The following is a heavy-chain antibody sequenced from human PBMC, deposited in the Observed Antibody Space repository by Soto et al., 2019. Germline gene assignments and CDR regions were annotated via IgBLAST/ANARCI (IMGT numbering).Heavy chain of an antibody. CDR2: IYYSGST. J-gene: IGHJ3*02. D-gene: IGHD3-9*01. Sequence: SETLSLTCAVSGGSISSGGYYWSWIRQHPGKGLEWIGYIYYSGSTYYNPSLKSRVTISVDTSKNQFSLKLSSVTAADTAVYYCAGRLRYFDWLRPNDAFDIWGQGTMVTVSS. V-gene: IGHV4-31*11. CDR3: AGRLRYFDWLRPNDAFDI. CDR1: GGSISSGGYY.